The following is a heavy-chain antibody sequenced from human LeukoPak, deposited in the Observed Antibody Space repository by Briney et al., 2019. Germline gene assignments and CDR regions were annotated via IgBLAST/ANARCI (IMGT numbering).Heavy chain of an antibody. D-gene: IGHD3-22*01. Sequence: GASVKVSCKASGYTFTSYDINWVRQATGQGLEWMGWMNPNSGNTGYAQKFQGRVTMTRNTSISTAYLALSSLRSEDTAVYYCARGRGYYDSSGYYYWFDPWGQGTLVTVSS. J-gene: IGHJ5*02. CDR3: ARGRGYYDSSGYYYWFDP. CDR2: MNPNSGNT. CDR1: GYTFTSYD. V-gene: IGHV1-8*01.